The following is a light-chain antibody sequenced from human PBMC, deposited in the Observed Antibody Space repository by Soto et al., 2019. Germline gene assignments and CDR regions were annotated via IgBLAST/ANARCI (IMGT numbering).Light chain of an antibody. CDR3: QQYYAYPYT. J-gene: IGKJ2*01. CDR1: QDIKNY. Sequence: DIQMTQSPSSLSASVGDRVTITCRASQDIKNYLAWFQQKPGKAPKSLIYGASRLHSGVPSTFSGSGSGTDFTLTISSLQSEDFATYYCQQYYAYPYTFGQGTRLEIK. V-gene: IGKV1-16*01. CDR2: GAS.